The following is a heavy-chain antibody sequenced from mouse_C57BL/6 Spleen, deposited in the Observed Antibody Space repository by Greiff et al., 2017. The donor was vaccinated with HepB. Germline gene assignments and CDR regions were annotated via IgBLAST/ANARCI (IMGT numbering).Heavy chain of an antibody. Sequence: VQLQQSGAELVRPGASVTLSCKASGYTFTDYEMHWVKQTPVHGLEWIGAIDPETGGTAYNQKVKGKAILTADKSSSTAYMELRSLTSEDSAVYYCTRWLLLFYYAMDYWGQGTSVTVSS. CDR3: TRWLLLFYYAMDY. V-gene: IGHV1-15*01. CDR2: IDPETGGT. J-gene: IGHJ4*01. CDR1: GYTFTDYE. D-gene: IGHD2-3*01.